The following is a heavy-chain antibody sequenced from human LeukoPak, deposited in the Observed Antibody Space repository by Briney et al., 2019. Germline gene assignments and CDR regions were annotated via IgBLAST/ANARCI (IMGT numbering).Heavy chain of an antibody. D-gene: IGHD1-7*01. V-gene: IGHV3-23*01. J-gene: IGHJ5*02. CDR1: GFTFSGYA. Sequence: PGGSLRLSCAASGFTFSGYAMGWVRQAPGKGLEWVSAISGSGGSTHYADSVKGRFTISRDNSKNTLSLQMNSLRAEDTAVYYCAKGGWGNYDNWFDPWGQGTLVTVSS. CDR3: AKGGWGNYDNWFDP. CDR2: ISGSGGST.